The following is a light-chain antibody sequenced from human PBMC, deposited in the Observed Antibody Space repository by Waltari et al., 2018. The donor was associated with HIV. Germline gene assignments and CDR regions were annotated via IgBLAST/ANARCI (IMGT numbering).Light chain of an antibody. CDR3: CSYAGSSTFVV. J-gene: IGLJ2*01. Sequence: QSALTQPASVSGSPGPSITIPCTGTSSDVGSYNLVSWYQQHPGKAPKLMIYEVSKRPSGVSNRFSGSKSGNTASLTISGLQAEDEADYYCCSYAGSSTFVVFGGGTKLTVL. CDR1: SSDVGSYNL. V-gene: IGLV2-23*02. CDR2: EVS.